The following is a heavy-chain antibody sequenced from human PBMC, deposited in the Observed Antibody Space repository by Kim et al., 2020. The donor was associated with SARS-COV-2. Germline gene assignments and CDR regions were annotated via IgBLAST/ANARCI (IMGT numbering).Heavy chain of an antibody. CDR3: ARGPNYSPFDY. Sequence: GGSLRRSCAASGFTFSSYEMNWVRQAPGKGLEWVSYISGSGTTIYYADSVRGRFTISRDNDKNSLYLQMNSLRAEDTAVYYCARGPNYSPFDYWGQGTLVTVSS. CDR2: ISGSGTTI. J-gene: IGHJ4*02. V-gene: IGHV3-48*03. D-gene: IGHD4-4*01. CDR1: GFTFSSYE.